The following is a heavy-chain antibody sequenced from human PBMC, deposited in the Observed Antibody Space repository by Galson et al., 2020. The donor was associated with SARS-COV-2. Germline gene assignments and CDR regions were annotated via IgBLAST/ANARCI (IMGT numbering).Heavy chain of an antibody. Sequence: ASETLSLTCAVSGGSISSPNWWSWVRQSPGEGLEWIGEIYHNGNTDYNPSLKSRLTISVDKTKNQFSLRLTSVTAADTAMYYCARADTYSGTYSRAFDIWGQGTMVTVSS. CDR1: GGSISSPNW. V-gene: IGHV4-4*02. CDR3: ARADTYSGTYSRAFDI. D-gene: IGHD1-26*01. CDR2: IYHNGNT. J-gene: IGHJ3*02.